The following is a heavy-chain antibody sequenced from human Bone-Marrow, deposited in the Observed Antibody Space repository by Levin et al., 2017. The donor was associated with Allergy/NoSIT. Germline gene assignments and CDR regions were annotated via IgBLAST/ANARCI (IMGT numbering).Heavy chain of an antibody. D-gene: IGHD3-22*01. CDR1: GFTFSSYG. CDR3: AREGTGYYDSSGYDY. J-gene: IGHJ4*02. CDR2: IWYDGSNK. Sequence: GGSLRLSCAASGFTFSSYGMHWVRQAPGKGLEWVAVIWYDGSNKYYADSVKGRFTISRDNSKNTLYLQMNSLRAEDTAVYYCAREGTGYYDSSGYDYWGQGTLVTVSS. V-gene: IGHV3-33*01.